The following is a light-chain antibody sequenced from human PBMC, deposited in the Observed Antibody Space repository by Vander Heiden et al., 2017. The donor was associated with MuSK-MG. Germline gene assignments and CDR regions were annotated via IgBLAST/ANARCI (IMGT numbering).Light chain of an antibody. J-gene: IGLJ2*01. V-gene: IGLV2-11*01. CDR2: DVS. CDR1: SSNVGGYNY. Sequence: QSALTQPRPVSGSPGQSVTISCTGTSSNVGGYNYVSWYQQHPGKAPKLMISDVSKRPSGVPDRFSGSKSGNTASLTISGLQAEDEADDYCCSYAGSYTVVFGGGTKLTVL. CDR3: CSYAGSYTVV.